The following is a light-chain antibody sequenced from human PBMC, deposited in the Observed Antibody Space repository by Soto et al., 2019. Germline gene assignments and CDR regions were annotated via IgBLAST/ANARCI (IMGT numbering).Light chain of an antibody. CDR2: GAS. V-gene: IGKV3-15*01. CDR1: QSVRSN. CDR3: QQYNNWPRT. Sequence: EIVMTECRATLYLSPGERTTLSCTASQSVRSNLAWYQQKPGQAPMLPIYGASTRATGIPARFSGSGSGTEFTLTISSLQSEDFAVYYCQQYNNWPRTFGQGTNVDNK. J-gene: IGKJ1*01.